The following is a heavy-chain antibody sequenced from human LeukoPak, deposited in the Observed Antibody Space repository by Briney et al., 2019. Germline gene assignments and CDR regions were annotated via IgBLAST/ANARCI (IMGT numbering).Heavy chain of an antibody. CDR2: INPSGSST. CDR1: GYAFTRHY. CDR3: ARFVIVAAGGGWFDP. V-gene: IGHV1-46*01. Sequence: ASVKVSCKASGYAFTRHYMHWVRQAPGQGLEWMGLINPSGSSTIYAQKFQGRVTMTRDMSTSTDYMELSSLRSEDTAVYYCARFVIVAAGGGWFDPWGQGTLVTVSS. J-gene: IGHJ5*02. D-gene: IGHD6-13*01.